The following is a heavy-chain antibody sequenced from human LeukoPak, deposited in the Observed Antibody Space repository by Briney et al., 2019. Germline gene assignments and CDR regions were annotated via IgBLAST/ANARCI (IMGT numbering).Heavy chain of an antibody. Sequence: PGGSLRLSCAASGFTFSIYSMNWVRQAPGKGLEWVSSISSSSSYIYYADSVKGRFTISRDNAKNSLYLQMNSLRAEDTAVYYCARWYSSSWYVDYWGQGTLVTVSS. CDR2: ISSSSSYI. CDR3: ARWYSSSWYVDY. CDR1: GFTFSIYS. D-gene: IGHD6-13*01. J-gene: IGHJ4*02. V-gene: IGHV3-21*01.